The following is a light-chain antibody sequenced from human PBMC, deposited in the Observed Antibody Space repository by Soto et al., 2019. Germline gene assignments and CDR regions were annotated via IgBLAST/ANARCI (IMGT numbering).Light chain of an antibody. CDR2: KVS. CDR1: QSLVHSDGNTY. CDR3: IQGTYWRTYT. V-gene: IGKV2-30*02. Sequence: DVLMTQSPLSLPVTLGQPASISCKSSQSLVHSDGNTYLNWFHQRPGQSPRRLIYKVSSRDSGVPDRLSGSGSGTDFTLKISRVEAEDVRVYYFIQGTYWRTYTFGQGTKLEIK. J-gene: IGKJ2*01.